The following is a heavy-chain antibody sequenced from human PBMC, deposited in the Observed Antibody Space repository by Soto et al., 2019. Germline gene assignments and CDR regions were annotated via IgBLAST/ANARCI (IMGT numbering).Heavy chain of an antibody. Sequence: QVQLQESGPGLVKPSQTLSLTCTVSGGSISSVDYYWSWIRQPPGKGLEWIGYIYYSGSTYYNPSLKRRVTISVDTSKNQFSLKLSSVTAADTAVYYCAREFREARVRFDPWGQGTLVIVSS. CDR2: IYYSGST. CDR3: AREFREARVRFDP. D-gene: IGHD1-1*01. CDR1: GGSISSVDYY. V-gene: IGHV4-30-4*01. J-gene: IGHJ5*02.